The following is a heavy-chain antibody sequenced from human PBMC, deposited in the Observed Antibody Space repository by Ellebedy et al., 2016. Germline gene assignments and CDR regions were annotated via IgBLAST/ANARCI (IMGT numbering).Heavy chain of an antibody. CDR1: GFTFSGSA. CDR2: IRSKANSYAT. J-gene: IGHJ6*02. D-gene: IGHD2-21*02. CDR3: TRVVVVTTLLDYYYGMDA. V-gene: IGHV3-73*01. Sequence: GGSLRLXXAASGFTFSGSAMHWVRQASGKGLEWVGRIRSKANSYATAYAASVKGRFTISRDDSKNTAYLQMNSLKTEDTAVYYCTRVVVVTTLLDYYYGMDAWGQGTTVTVSS.